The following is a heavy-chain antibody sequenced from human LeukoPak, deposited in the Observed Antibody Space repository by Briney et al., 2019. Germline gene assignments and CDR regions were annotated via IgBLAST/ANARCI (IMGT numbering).Heavy chain of an antibody. Sequence: GGSLGLSCAASGFTFSSYAMSWVRQAPGKGLEWVSGVSGSGGSTYYADSVKGRFTISRDNSKNTLYLQMNSLRAKDTAVYYCAKDLDIVATITGNWGQGTLVTVSS. D-gene: IGHD5-12*01. CDR3: AKDLDIVATITGN. V-gene: IGHV3-23*01. CDR1: GFTFSSYA. CDR2: VSGSGGST. J-gene: IGHJ4*02.